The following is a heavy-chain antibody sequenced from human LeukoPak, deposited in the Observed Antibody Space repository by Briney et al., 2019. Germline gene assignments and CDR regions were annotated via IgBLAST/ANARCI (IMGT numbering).Heavy chain of an antibody. CDR1: RFTFSTYS. J-gene: IGHJ4*02. CDR3: ARSLGYCSSTSCRVDY. CDR2: ISSSSSYI. Sequence: GGSLRLSCAASRFTFSTYSMNWVRQAPGKGLEWVSSISSSSSYIYYADSVKGRFTISRDNAKNSLYLQMNSLRAEDTAVYYCARSLGYCSSTSCRVDYWGQGTLVTVSS. V-gene: IGHV3-21*01. D-gene: IGHD2-2*01.